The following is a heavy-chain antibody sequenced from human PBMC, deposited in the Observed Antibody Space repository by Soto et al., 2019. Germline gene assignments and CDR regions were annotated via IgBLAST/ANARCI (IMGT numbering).Heavy chain of an antibody. J-gene: IGHJ6*02. CDR2: ISSSSSYI. CDR1: GFTFSSYS. CDR3: SRGDKKRLGQKYYYYYGMDV. D-gene: IGHD2-15*01. Sequence: GGSRSLSCAASGFTFSSYSMNWVRQAPGKGLEWVSSISSSSSYIYYADSVKGRFTISRDNAKNSLYLQMNSLRAEDTAVYYCSRGDKKRLGQKYYYYYGMDVWGQGTTVTVSS. V-gene: IGHV3-21*01.